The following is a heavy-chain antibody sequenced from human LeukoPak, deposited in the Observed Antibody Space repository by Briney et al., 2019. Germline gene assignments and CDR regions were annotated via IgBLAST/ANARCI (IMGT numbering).Heavy chain of an antibody. CDR3: AKDRGILTGYYIDFDY. CDR2: ISGGGETT. D-gene: IGHD3-9*01. CDR1: GFTFNNYA. J-gene: IGHJ4*02. V-gene: IGHV3-23*01. Sequence: QPGGSLRLSCAASGFTFNNYAMNWVRQAPGKGLEWVSSISGGGETTYYADSAKGRFTISRDNSQNTLYLQMNSLRAEDTAVYYCAKDRGILTGYYIDFDYWGQGTLVTVSS.